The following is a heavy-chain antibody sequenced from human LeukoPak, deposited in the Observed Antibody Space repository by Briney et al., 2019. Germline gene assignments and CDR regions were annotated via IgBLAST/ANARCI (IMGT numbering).Heavy chain of an antibody. V-gene: IGHV3-74*01. D-gene: IGHD2-15*01. Sequence: GGSLGLSCAASGFTFSSYWMHWVRQPPGKGLVWVSRINSDGSTTNYADSVKGRFTISRDNAENTLYLQMNSLRVEDTAVYYCTRRVSATRWFDPWGQGTLVTVSS. J-gene: IGHJ5*02. CDR3: TRRVSATRWFDP. CDR1: GFTFSSYW. CDR2: INSDGSTT.